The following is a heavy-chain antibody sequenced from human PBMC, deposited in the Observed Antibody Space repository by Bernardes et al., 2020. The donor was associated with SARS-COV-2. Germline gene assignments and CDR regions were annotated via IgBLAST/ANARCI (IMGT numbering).Heavy chain of an antibody. CDR2: INPNSGGT. CDR1: GYTFTGFY. D-gene: IGHD3-22*01. Sequence: QGTCKASGYTFTGFYMHWVRQAPGQGLEWMGWINPNSGGTNYAQKFQGRVTMTRDTAINTAYMELSRLRSDDTAVYFCASAGVVTQQDAFDIWGQGTMLTVSS. J-gene: IGHJ3*02. V-gene: IGHV1-2*02. CDR3: ASAGVVTQQDAFDI.